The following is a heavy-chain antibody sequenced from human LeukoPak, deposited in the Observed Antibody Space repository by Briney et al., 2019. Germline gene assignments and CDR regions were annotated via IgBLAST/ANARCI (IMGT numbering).Heavy chain of an antibody. D-gene: IGHD1-26*01. CDR2: IYTSGST. Sequence: SETLSLTCTVSGGSISSGSYYWSWIRQPAGKGLEWIGRIYTSGSTNYNPSLKSRVTISVDTSKNQFSLKLSSVTAADTAVYYCARVAYSGSYYWSDYWGQGTLVIVSS. CDR3: ARVAYSGSYYWSDY. CDR1: GGSISSGSYY. J-gene: IGHJ4*02. V-gene: IGHV4-61*02.